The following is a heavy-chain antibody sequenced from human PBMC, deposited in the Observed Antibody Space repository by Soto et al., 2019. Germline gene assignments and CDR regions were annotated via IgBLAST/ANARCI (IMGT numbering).Heavy chain of an antibody. CDR1: GFTFSSYA. CDR3: ARDRGYCSSTSCYTVPDY. D-gene: IGHD2-2*02. J-gene: IGHJ4*02. Sequence: ESGGGVVQPGRSLRLSCAASGFTFSSYAMHWVRQAPGKGLEWVAVISYDGSNKYYADSVKGRFTISRDNSKNTLYLQMNSLRAEDTAVYYCARDRGYCSSTSCYTVPDYWGQGTLVTVSS. CDR2: ISYDGSNK. V-gene: IGHV3-30-3*01.